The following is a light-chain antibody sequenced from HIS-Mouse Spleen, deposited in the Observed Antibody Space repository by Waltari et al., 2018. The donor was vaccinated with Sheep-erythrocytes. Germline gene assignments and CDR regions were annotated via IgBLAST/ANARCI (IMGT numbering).Light chain of an antibody. V-gene: IGLV2-11*01. CDR2: DVS. J-gene: IGLJ1*01. CDR3: CSYAGSYNHV. Sequence: QSALTQPRSVSGSPGQSVTISCTGTSSHVGCYNYVSWYQQHPGKAPKLMIYDVSKRPSGVPDRFSGSKSGNTASLTISGLQAEDEADYYCCSYAGSYNHVFATGTKVTVL. CDR1: SSHVGCYNY.